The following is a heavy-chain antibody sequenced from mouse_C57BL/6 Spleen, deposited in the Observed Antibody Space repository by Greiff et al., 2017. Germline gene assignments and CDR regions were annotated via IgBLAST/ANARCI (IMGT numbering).Heavy chain of an antibody. D-gene: IGHD1-1*01. J-gene: IGHJ4*01. Sequence: VQLQQPGAELVKPGASVKMSCKASGYTFTSYWITWVKQRPGQGLEWIGDIYPGSGSTNYNEKFKSKATLTVDTSSSTAYMQLSSLTSEDSAVYYCARKGFYYYGSSPYYYAMDYWGQGTSVTVSS. CDR1: GYTFTSYW. V-gene: IGHV1-55*01. CDR2: IYPGSGST. CDR3: ARKGFYYYGSSPYYYAMDY.